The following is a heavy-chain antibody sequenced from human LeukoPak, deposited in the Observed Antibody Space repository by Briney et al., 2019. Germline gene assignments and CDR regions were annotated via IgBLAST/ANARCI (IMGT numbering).Heavy chain of an antibody. CDR3: ASKRITMIVVANPVFDY. CDR2: IYTSGST. CDR1: GGSISSYY. V-gene: IGHV4-4*07. Sequence: SETLSLTCTVSGGSISSYYWSWIRQPAGKGLEWIGRIYTSGSTNYNPSLKSRVTISVDTSKNQFSLKLSSVTAADTAVYYCASKRITMIVVANPVFDYWGQGTLVTVSS. D-gene: IGHD3-22*01. J-gene: IGHJ4*02.